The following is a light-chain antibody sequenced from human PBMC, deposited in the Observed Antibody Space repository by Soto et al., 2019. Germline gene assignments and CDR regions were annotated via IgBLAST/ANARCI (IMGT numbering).Light chain of an antibody. J-gene: IGKJ1*01. Sequence: DIVMTQSPDSLAVSLGERATMNCKSSQSVLYSSNNKNYLAWYQQKPGQPPKLLIYWASTRESGVPDRFSGSGSGTDFTLTISSLQAEDVAVYYCQQYYSTTQTFGQGTKVDIK. CDR2: WAS. CDR1: QSVLYSSNNKNY. CDR3: QQYYSTTQT. V-gene: IGKV4-1*01.